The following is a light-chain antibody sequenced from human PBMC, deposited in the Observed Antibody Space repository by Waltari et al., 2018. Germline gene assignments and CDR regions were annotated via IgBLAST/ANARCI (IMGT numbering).Light chain of an antibody. J-gene: IGKJ2*03. CDR1: QSLVHSNGNTY. V-gene: IGKV2-30*02. CDR3: GQGAHLYS. CDR2: QVS. Sequence: DVVMTPSPLSLPITPGQPASISCRSSQSLVHSNGNTYLSWYQQKPGQPPRLLIYQVSNRYSGVPDRFSGSGAGTDFTLKISRVEAEDVGVYYCGQGAHLYSFGQGTKVEIK.